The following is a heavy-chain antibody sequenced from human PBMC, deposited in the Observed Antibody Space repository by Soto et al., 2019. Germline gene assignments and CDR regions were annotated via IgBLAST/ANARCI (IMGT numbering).Heavy chain of an antibody. CDR1: GFTFSSYW. D-gene: IGHD2-15*01. CDR3: ARSARIVVVVAAAHDAFDI. V-gene: IGHV3-74*01. J-gene: IGHJ3*02. CDR2: INSDGSST. Sequence: PGGSLRLSCAASGFTFSSYWMHWVRQAPGKGLVWVSRINSDGSSTSYADSVKGRFTISRDNAKSTLYLQMNSLRAEDTAVYYCARSARIVVVVAAAHDAFDIWGQGTMVTV.